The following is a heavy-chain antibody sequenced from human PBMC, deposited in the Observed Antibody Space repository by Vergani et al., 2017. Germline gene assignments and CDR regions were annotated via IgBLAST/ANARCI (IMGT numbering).Heavy chain of an antibody. V-gene: IGHV4-61*01. CDR2: IYYSGST. Sequence: QVQLQESGPGLVKPSETLSLTCTVSGGSVSSGSYYWSWIRQPPGKGLEWIGYIYYSGSTNYNPSLKSRVTISVDTSKNQFSLKLSSVTAADTAVYYCGRQGSSHDSSGYSAHWYFDLWGRGTLVTVSS. D-gene: IGHD3-22*01. J-gene: IGHJ2*01. CDR3: GRQGSSHDSSGYSAHWYFDL. CDR1: GGSVSSGSYY.